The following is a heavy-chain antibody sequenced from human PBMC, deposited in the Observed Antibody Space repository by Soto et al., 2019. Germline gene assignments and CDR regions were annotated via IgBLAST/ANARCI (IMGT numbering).Heavy chain of an antibody. D-gene: IGHD2-21*02. CDR1: GFTFSIYG. Sequence: GGSLRLSCAASGFTFSIYGIHWVRQAPGKGLEWVAVITYDGSKKYYADSVKGRFTISRDNSKNTLDLQMNSLRVEDTAVYYCAKDTMAYCGGDCYSWPPTPHYWGQGTLVTVSS. V-gene: IGHV3-30*18. CDR3: AKDTMAYCGGDCYSWPPTPHY. CDR2: ITYDGSKK. J-gene: IGHJ4*02.